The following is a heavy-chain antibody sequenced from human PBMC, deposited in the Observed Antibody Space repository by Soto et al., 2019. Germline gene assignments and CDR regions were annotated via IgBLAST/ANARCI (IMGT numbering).Heavy chain of an antibody. CDR2: ISYDGSNK. V-gene: IGHV3-30-3*01. CDR3: ARGGGVTMIVVSSWDV. Sequence: QVQLVESGGGVVQPGRSLRLSCAASGFTFSSYAMHWVRQAPGKGLEWVAVISYDGSNKYYADSVKGRFTISRDNSKNTLYLQMNSLRAEDTAVYYCARGGGVTMIVVSSWDVWGQGTTVTVSS. J-gene: IGHJ6*02. CDR1: GFTFSSYA. D-gene: IGHD3-22*01.